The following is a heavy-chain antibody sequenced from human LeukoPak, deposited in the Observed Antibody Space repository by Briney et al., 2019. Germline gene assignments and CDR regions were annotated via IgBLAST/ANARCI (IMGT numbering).Heavy chain of an antibody. CDR3: ARGSGWYFF. CDR2: IYSSGST. D-gene: IGHD6-19*01. V-gene: IGHV4-4*08. CDR1: GGSISSYY. Sequence: SGTLSLTCTVSGGSISSYYWSWIRQPPGKGLEWIGYIYSSGSTNYNPSLKSRVTISVDTSKNQFSLKLSSVTAADTAVYYCARGSGWYFFWGQGTLVTVSS. J-gene: IGHJ4*02.